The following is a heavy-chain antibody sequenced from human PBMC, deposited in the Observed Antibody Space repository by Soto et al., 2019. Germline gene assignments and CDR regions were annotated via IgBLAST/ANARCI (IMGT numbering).Heavy chain of an antibody. CDR2: IKNKIGGGTT. CDR1: GFTFSNVW. J-gene: IGHJ3*02. V-gene: IGHV3-15*07. CDR3: ATNDALDI. Sequence: GGSLRLSCAASGFTFSNVWMNWVRQAPGKGLEWVGRIKNKIGGGTTDYAAPVKGRFTISRDDSRDTLYLQMNSLKTEDAAVYYCATNDALDIWGPGTMVTVSS.